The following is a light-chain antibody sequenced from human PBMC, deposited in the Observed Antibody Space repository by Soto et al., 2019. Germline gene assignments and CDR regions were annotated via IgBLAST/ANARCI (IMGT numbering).Light chain of an antibody. CDR1: SSDVGAYNY. V-gene: IGLV2-14*01. J-gene: IGLJ1*01. CDR3: SSYTISSTV. Sequence: QSALTQPASVSGSAGQSITISCTGTSSDVGAYNYVSWYQQHPGKAPKLMIYEVSNRPSGVSNRFSGSKSGNTASLTISGLQAEDEADYYCSSYTISSTVFRTGTKVTVL. CDR2: EVS.